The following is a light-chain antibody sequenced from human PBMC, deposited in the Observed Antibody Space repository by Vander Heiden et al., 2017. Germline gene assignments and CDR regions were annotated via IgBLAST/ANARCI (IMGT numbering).Light chain of an antibody. CDR3: NSRDSSGRV. V-gene: IGLV3-19*01. CDR2: GKN. CDR1: SLRSYY. J-gene: IGLJ3*02. Sequence: SSELTQAPAVSVALGQPVGITCQGDSLRSYYARWYQQKPGQAPVLVIYGKNNRPSGIPDRFSGSSSGNTASLTITGAQAEDEADYYCNSRDSSGRVFGGGTKLTVL.